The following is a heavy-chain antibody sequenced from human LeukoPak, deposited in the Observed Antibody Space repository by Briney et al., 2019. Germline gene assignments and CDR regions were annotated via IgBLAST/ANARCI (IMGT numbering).Heavy chain of an antibody. CDR2: ISYDGSNK. CDR1: GFTSSSYA. Sequence: PGGSLRLSCAASGFTSSSYAMHWVRQAPGKGLEWVAVISYDGSNKYYADSVKGRFTISRDNSKNTLYLQMNSLRAEDTAVYYCARRMYYYDSSGYYYPYFDYWGQGTLVTVSS. V-gene: IGHV3-30-3*01. CDR3: ARRMYYYDSSGYYYPYFDY. J-gene: IGHJ4*02. D-gene: IGHD3-22*01.